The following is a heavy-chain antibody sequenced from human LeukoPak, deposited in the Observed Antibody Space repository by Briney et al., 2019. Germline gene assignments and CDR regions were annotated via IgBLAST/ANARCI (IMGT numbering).Heavy chain of an antibody. V-gene: IGHV3-23*01. CDR2: ISGSGGST. Sequence: GGSLRLSCAASGFIVSNYAMSWVRQAPGKGLEWVSAISGSGGSTYYADSVKGRFTTSRDNSKNTLYLQMNSLRAEDTAVYYCAKDIELRYFDWLLSAFDIWGQGTIVTVSS. CDR3: AKDIELRYFDWLLSAFDI. J-gene: IGHJ3*02. CDR1: GFIVSNYA. D-gene: IGHD3-9*01.